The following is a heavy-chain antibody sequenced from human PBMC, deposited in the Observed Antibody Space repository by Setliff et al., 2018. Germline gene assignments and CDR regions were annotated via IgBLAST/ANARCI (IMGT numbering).Heavy chain of an antibody. D-gene: IGHD3-22*01. CDR1: GGSISSGSYY. J-gene: IGHJ4*02. V-gene: IGHV4-61*02. CDR2: IYTSGST. CDR3: ARGAGWCRDSSGYYYDY. Sequence: SETLSLTCTVSGGSISSGSYYWSWIRQPAGKGLEWIGRIYTSGSTNYNPSLKSRVTISVDTSKNQFSLKLSSVTAADTAVYYCARGAGWCRDSSGYYYDYWGQGTLVTVSS.